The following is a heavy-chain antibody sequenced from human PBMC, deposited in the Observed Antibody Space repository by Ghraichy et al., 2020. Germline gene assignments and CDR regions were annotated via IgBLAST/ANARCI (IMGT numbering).Heavy chain of an antibody. V-gene: IGHV3-30*04. CDR1: GFTFSNYA. J-gene: IGHJ4*02. CDR2: ISYDGSNK. CDR3: AKDLGYCSGGRCYFDH. D-gene: IGHD2-15*01. Sequence: GGSLRLSCAASGFTFSNYAVHWVRQAPGKGLEWVAVISYDGSNKYYADSVKGRFTISRDNSKNTLYLQINSLRAEDTAVYFCAKDLGYCSGGRCYFDHWGQGTLVTVSS.